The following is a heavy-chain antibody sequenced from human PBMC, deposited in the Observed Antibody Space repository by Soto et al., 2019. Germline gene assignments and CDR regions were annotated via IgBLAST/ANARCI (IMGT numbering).Heavy chain of an antibody. D-gene: IGHD3-3*01. Sequence: PSDTLSLTCAVYGGSFSSYYWSWIRQPPGKGLEWIGVINHSGSTNYDPSLKSRVTISIDTSKNQVSLTLSSVTAADTAVYYCARGEPRFMEWLLLSEYFDPWGQGTLVNVSS. CDR3: ARGEPRFMEWLLLSEYFDP. J-gene: IGHJ5*02. CDR1: GGSFSSYY. CDR2: INHSGST. V-gene: IGHV4-34*01.